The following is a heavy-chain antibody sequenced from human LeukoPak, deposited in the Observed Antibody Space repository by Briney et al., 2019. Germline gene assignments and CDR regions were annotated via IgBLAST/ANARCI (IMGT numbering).Heavy chain of an antibody. D-gene: IGHD3-22*01. Sequence: SETLSLTCTVSGGSISSSSYYWGWIRQPPGKGLEWIGSIYYSGSTYYNPSLKSRVTISVDTSKNQFSLKLSSVTAADTAVYYCARDADYYDSSGFYSLYFDYWGQGTLVTVSS. CDR3: ARDADYYDSSGFYSLYFDY. CDR1: GGSISSSSYY. CDR2: IYYSGST. J-gene: IGHJ4*02. V-gene: IGHV4-39*07.